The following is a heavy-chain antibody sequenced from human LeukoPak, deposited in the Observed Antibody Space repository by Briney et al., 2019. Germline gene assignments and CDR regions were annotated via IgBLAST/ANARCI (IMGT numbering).Heavy chain of an antibody. CDR2: IYYSGST. CDR1: GGSITSSFY. Sequence: PSETLSLTCTVSGGSITSSFYWSWIRQSPGKGLEWIGYIYYSGSTYYNPSLKSRVTISVDTSKNQFSLKLSSVTAADTAVYYCAGADFLHNYFDYWGQGTLVTVSS. J-gene: IGHJ4*02. CDR3: AGADFLHNYFDY. D-gene: IGHD2/OR15-2a*01. V-gene: IGHV4-59*12.